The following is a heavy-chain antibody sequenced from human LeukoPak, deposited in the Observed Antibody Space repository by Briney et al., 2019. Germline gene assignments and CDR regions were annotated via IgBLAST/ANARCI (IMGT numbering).Heavy chain of an antibody. CDR2: ISYDGSKK. D-gene: IGHD5-18*01. J-gene: IGHJ4*02. CDR3: ARDAEDTAMAQIFDY. V-gene: IGHV3-30*04. Sequence: GGSLRLSCAASGFTFSSYAMHWVRQAPGKGLEWVAVISYDGSKKYYADSVKGRFTISRDNSKNTLYLQMNSLRAEDTAVYYCARDAEDTAMAQIFDYWGQGTLVTVSS. CDR1: GFTFSSYA.